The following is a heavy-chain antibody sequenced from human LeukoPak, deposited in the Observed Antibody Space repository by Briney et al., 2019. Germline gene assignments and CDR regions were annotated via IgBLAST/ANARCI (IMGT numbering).Heavy chain of an antibody. V-gene: IGHV4-39*01. CDR3: ARHWTYGDYYFDY. CDR2: IYYSGST. D-gene: IGHD4-17*01. Sequence: PSETLSLTCTVSGGSISSNSYYWGWIRQPPGKGLEWIGSIYYSGSTYYNPSLKSRVTISVDTSKNQFSLKLSSVTAADTAVYYCARHWTYGDYYFDYWGQGTLVTVSS. CDR1: GGSISSNSYY. J-gene: IGHJ4*02.